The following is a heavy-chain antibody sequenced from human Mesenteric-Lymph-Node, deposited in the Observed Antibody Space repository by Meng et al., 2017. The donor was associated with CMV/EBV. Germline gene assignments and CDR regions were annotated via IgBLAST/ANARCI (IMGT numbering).Heavy chain of an antibody. CDR2: IYYSGST. J-gene: IGHJ4*02. CDR1: NGTIKNYY. V-gene: IGHV4-59*08. CDR3: ARRPWRYYFDY. Sequence: SETLSLTCTVSNGTIKNYYWTWIRQPPGKGLEWIGHIYYSGSTHYNPSLKSRVTISVDTSKNQFSLKLSSMTAADTAVYYCARRPWRYYFDYWGQGTLVTVSS.